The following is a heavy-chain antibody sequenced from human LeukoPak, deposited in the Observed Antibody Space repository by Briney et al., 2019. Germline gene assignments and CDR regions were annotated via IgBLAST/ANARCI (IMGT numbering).Heavy chain of an antibody. CDR3: ARGRRYYGSGTHFDY. J-gene: IGHJ4*02. D-gene: IGHD3-10*01. V-gene: IGHV4-4*02. CDR1: GGSISSSNW. Sequence: KPSETLSLTCTVSGGSISSSNWWSWVRQPPGKGLEWIGEIYHSGSTNYNPSLKSRVTISVDKSKNQFSLKLSSVTAADTAVYYCARGRRYYGSGTHFDYWGQGTLVTVSS. CDR2: IYHSGST.